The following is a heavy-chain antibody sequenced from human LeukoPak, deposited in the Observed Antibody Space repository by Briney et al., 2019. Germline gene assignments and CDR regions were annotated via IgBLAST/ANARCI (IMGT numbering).Heavy chain of an antibody. CDR1: GFTFSSYA. CDR2: ISGSGGST. V-gene: IGHV3-23*01. D-gene: IGHD3-10*01. J-gene: IGHJ4*02. CDR3: ARAPWFGDLITGY. Sequence: GGSLRLSCAASGFTFSSYAMSWVRQAPGKGLEWVSAISGSGGSTYYADSVKGRFTISRDNAKNSLYLQMNSLRAEDTAVYYCARAPWFGDLITGYWGQGTLVTVSS.